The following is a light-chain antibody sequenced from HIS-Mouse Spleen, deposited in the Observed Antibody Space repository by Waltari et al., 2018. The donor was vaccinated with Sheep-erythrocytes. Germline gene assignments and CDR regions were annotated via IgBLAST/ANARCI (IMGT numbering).Light chain of an antibody. J-gene: IGLJ3*02. CDR3: AAWDDSLNVLV. Sequence: QSVLTQPPSASGTPGQRVTISCSGSSSNIGSNTVNWYQQLPGTAPKLLIYSNTQRPSGVPDRFSGSKSGTSASLAISGLQSEDEADYYCAAWDDSLNVLVFGGGTKLTVL. V-gene: IGLV1-44*01. CDR2: SNT. CDR1: SSNIGSNT.